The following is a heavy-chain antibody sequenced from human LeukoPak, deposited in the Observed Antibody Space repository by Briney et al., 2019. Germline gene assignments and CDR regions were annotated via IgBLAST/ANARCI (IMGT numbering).Heavy chain of an antibody. J-gene: IGHJ5*02. CDR3: ARGVSLGYCSGGSCYNRFDA. V-gene: IGHV4-4*07. D-gene: IGHD2-15*01. CDR1: GGSISSYY. Sequence: SETLSLTCTVSGGSISSYYWSWIRQPAGKGLEWIGRIYTSGSTNYNPSLKSRVTMSVDTSKNQFSLELSSLTAADTAVYYCARGVSLGYCSGGSCYNRFDAWGQGALVTVSS. CDR2: IYTSGST.